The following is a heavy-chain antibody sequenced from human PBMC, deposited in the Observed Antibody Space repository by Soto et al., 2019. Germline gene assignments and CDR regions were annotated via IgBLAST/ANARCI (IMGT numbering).Heavy chain of an antibody. CDR3: ATLQGYSSTAWFDP. Sequence: ASVKVSCKASGGTFSSYAISWVRQAPGQGLEWMGGIIPIFGTANYAQKFQGRVTITADESTSTAYMELSSLRSEDTAVYYCATLQGYSSTAWFDPWGQGTLVTVSS. CDR1: GGTFSSYA. J-gene: IGHJ5*02. CDR2: IIPIFGTA. D-gene: IGHD6-13*01. V-gene: IGHV1-69*13.